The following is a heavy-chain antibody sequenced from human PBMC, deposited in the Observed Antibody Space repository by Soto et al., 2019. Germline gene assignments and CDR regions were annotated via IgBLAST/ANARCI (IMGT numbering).Heavy chain of an antibody. CDR1: GFTFSSYW. J-gene: IGHJ3*02. D-gene: IGHD3-22*01. CDR3: ARAITTLAFDI. Sequence: GGSLRLSCAASGFTFSSYWMHWVRQAPGKGLVWVSRINSDGSSTSYADSVKGRFTISRDNAKNTLYLQMNSLRAEDTAVYYCARAITTLAFDIWGQGTMVTVSS. V-gene: IGHV3-74*01. CDR2: INSDGSST.